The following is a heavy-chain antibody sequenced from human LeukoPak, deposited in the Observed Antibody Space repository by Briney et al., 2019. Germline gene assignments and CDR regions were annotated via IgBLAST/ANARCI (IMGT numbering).Heavy chain of an antibody. V-gene: IGHV4-59*01. Sequence: IRQPPXXGLEWIGYVYYSGSTNYDPSLESRVTISVDTSKNQFSLKLSSVTAADTAVYYCAREYSSGWSGTGYWGQGTLVTVSS. J-gene: IGHJ4*02. CDR3: AREYSSGWSGTGY. CDR2: VYYSGST. D-gene: IGHD6-19*01.